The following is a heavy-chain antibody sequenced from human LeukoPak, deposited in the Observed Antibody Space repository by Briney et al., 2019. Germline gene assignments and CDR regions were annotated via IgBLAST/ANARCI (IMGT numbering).Heavy chain of an antibody. Sequence: QSGGSLRLSCAASGFTFSSYAMSWVRQAPGKGLEWVSAISGSGGSTYYADSEKGRFTISRDNSKDTLYLQMNSLRAEDTAVYYCAKVVVIMTYWGQGTLVTVSS. D-gene: IGHD3-3*01. CDR2: ISGSGGST. CDR3: AKVVVIMTY. J-gene: IGHJ4*02. CDR1: GFTFSSYA. V-gene: IGHV3-23*01.